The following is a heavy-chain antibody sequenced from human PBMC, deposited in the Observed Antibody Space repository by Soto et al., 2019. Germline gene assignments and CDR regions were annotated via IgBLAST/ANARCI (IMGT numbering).Heavy chain of an antibody. V-gene: IGHV4-39*01. CDR2: IYNSGST. J-gene: IGHJ5*02. D-gene: IGHD5-18*01. CDR1: VSSISSSSYY. CDR3: ARPRGYSYGYAFDP. Sequence: SENLSLTCTVSVSSISSSSYYWGWIRQPPGKGLEWIGSIYNSGSTYYNPSLKNRITISVDTSKNQFSLKLSSVTAADTAVYYCARPRGYSYGYAFDPWGQGTLVTVS.